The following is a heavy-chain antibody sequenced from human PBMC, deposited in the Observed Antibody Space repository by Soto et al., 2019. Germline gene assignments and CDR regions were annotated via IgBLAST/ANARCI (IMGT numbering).Heavy chain of an antibody. D-gene: IGHD5-12*01. J-gene: IGHJ4*02. V-gene: IGHV3-64*01. Sequence: GGSLRLSCAASGFTFSSYAMHWVRQAPGKGLEYVSAISSNGGSTDYANSVKGRFTISRDNSKKTLYLQMGSLRAEDMAVYYCARGGRGYEFDYWGQGTLVTVSS. CDR1: GFTFSSYA. CDR3: ARGGRGYEFDY. CDR2: ISSNGGST.